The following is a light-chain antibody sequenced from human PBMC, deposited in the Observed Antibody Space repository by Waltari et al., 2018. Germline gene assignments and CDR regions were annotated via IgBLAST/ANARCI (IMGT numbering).Light chain of an antibody. J-gene: IGLJ3*02. CDR2: KAN. CDR3: ALYMGSGIWV. CDR1: SGSLPTTSH. Sequence: QTVVTQEPSLSVSPGGTVTLTCALSSGSLPTTSHATWYQQTPGQAPRTLVYKANARSSGVPDRFSGSILGNTAALTITGAQADDESDYYCALYMGSGIWVFGGGTRLTVL. V-gene: IGLV8-61*01.